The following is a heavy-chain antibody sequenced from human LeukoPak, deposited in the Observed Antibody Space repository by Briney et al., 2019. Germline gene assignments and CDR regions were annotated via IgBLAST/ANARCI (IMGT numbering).Heavy chain of an antibody. D-gene: IGHD7-27*01. Sequence: PGGSLRLSCAASGFTFSTYTMYWVRHAPGKGLEWVSIIGSSGGGIHYADSVKGRFTISRDNSKNALYLQMNSLRVEDTAVYYCAIDPNWGTHSWGQGVLVTVSS. J-gene: IGHJ4*02. CDR2: IGSSGGGI. CDR3: AIDPNWGTHS. V-gene: IGHV3-23*01. CDR1: GFTFSTYT.